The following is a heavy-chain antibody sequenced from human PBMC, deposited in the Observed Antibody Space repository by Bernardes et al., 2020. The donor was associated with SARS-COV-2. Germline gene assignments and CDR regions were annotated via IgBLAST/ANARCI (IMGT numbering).Heavy chain of an antibody. V-gene: IGHV1-2*04. CDR1: GYTFTGYY. CDR3: ARAKDGGYSGYDYRTPYGMDV. CDR2: INPNSGGT. Sequence: ASVKVSCKASGYTFTGYYMHWVRQAPGQGLEWMGWINPNSGGTNYAQKFQGWVTMTRDTSISTAYMELSRLRSDDTAVYYCARAKDGGYSGYDYRTPYGMDVWGQGTTVTVSS. D-gene: IGHD5-12*01. J-gene: IGHJ6*02.